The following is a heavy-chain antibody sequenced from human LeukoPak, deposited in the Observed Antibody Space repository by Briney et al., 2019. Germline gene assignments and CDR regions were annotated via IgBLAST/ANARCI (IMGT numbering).Heavy chain of an antibody. Sequence: PSETLSLTCTVSGGSISSYYYNWIRQPPGQGLEWIGFISPSGRTNYNPSLKSRVSISVDKSKNQCSLEVSSVAAADPAVYYLARLAIRSTWYFDLWGRGTLVTVSS. V-gene: IGHV4-4*09. CDR3: ARLAIRSTWYFDL. J-gene: IGHJ2*01. CDR2: ISPSGRT. D-gene: IGHD3-10*01. CDR1: GGSISSYY.